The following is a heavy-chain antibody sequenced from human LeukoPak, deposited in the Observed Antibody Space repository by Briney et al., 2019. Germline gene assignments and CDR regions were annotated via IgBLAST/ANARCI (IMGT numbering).Heavy chain of an antibody. CDR1: GYTLSELS. V-gene: IGHV1-2*06. Sequence: ASVKVSXKVSGYTLSELSMHWVRQAPGQGLEWMGRINPNSGGTNYAQKFQGRVTMTRDTSISTAYMELSRLRSDDTAVYYCARLVAGYSFDYWGQGTLVTVSS. J-gene: IGHJ4*02. CDR2: INPNSGGT. CDR3: ARLVAGYSFDY.